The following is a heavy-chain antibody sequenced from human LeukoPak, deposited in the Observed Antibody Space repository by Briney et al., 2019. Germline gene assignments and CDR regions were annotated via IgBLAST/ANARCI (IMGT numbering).Heavy chain of an antibody. V-gene: IGHV6-1*01. CDR1: GDSVSSTNVG. CDR2: TYYRSQFYN. D-gene: IGHD1-14*01. Sequence: SQTLSLTCAISGDSVSSTNVGWNWIRQSPSSGLEWLGRTYYRSQFYNDNADSVKGRITITPDTSKNQFSLQLSSLTPDDTAVYYCARGTAFDIWGQGTMVTVSS. CDR3: ARGTAFDI. J-gene: IGHJ3*02.